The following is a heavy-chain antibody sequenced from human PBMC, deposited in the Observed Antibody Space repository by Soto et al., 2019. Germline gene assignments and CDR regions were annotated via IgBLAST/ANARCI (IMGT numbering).Heavy chain of an antibody. V-gene: IGHV4-4*02. CDR3: ARVVLTITRGAFDA. CDR2: ISHSGTS. D-gene: IGHD3-9*01. CDR1: VGSISSSHW. J-gene: IGHJ3*01. Sequence: QVQLQESGPGLVKPSGTLSLTCAVSVGSISSSHWWTWFRHSPGKGLEYIGEISHSGTSNSNPSLKCRVTLSVDKSTNHFSLTLTSVTAADTAVYYCARVVLTITRGAFDAWGQGTLVIVSS.